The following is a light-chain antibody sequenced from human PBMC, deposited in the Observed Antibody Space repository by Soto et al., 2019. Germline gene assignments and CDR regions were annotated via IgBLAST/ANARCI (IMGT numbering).Light chain of an antibody. CDR1: QSISSW. CDR3: QQYNSYSPA. J-gene: IGKJ4*01. Sequence: DIQMTQSPSTLSASVGDRVTITCRASQSISSWLAWYQQKPGKAPKLLIYKASSLESGVPSRFSGSGSGTEFTLTISSLQPGDFATYYCQQYNSYSPAFGGGTKVDIK. CDR2: KAS. V-gene: IGKV1-5*03.